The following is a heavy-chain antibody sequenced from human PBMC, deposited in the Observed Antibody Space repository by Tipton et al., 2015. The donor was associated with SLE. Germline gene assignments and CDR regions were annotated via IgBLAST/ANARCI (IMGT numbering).Heavy chain of an antibody. V-gene: IGHV3-30*03. CDR3: ASQGVATIGGLGY. D-gene: IGHD5-12*01. Sequence: SLRLSCAASGFTFSSYSMNWVRQAPGKGLEWVAVISYDGSNKYYADSVKGRFTISRDNSKNTLYLQMNSLRAEDTAVYYCASQGVATIGGLGYWGQGTLVTVSS. CDR1: GFTFSSYS. CDR2: ISYDGSNK. J-gene: IGHJ4*02.